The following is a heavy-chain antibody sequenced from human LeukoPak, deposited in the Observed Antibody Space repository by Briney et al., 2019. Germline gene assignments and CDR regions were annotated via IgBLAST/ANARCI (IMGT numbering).Heavy chain of an antibody. D-gene: IGHD1-26*01. CDR3: AGVSGSRSFDY. Sequence: SETLSLTCTVSGVSISSSNSYWSWIRQPAGKGLEWIGRIYTSGSTNYNPSLKSRLTISVDTSKNQFSLKLSSVTAADTAVYYCAGVSGSRSFDYWGQGTLVTVSA. CDR1: GVSISSSNSY. CDR2: IYTSGST. V-gene: IGHV4-61*02. J-gene: IGHJ4*02.